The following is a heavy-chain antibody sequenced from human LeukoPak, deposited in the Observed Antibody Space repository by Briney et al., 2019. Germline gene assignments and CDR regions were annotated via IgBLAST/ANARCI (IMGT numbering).Heavy chain of an antibody. CDR1: GFTFSSYS. CDR2: ISSSSSYI. V-gene: IGHV3-21*01. D-gene: IGHD2-15*01. J-gene: IGHJ4*02. Sequence: TGGSLRLSCAASGFTFSSYSMNWVRQAPGKGLEWVSSISSSSSYIYYADSVKGRFTISRDNAKNSLYLQINSLRAEDTAVYYCARGRGRTDYFDYWGQGTLVTVSS. CDR3: ARGRGRTDYFDY.